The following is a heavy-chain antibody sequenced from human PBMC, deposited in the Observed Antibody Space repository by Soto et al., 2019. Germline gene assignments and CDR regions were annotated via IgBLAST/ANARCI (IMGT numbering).Heavy chain of an antibody. Sequence: EVQLVQSGAEVKKPGDSLKISCKGSGYSFNTYWIAWVRQMPGKGLEWMGIIYPGDSDSRYSPSFQGQVTFSADKSVSTAFLQWSSLKASDTAMYYCARLDNAGWYDADSWGQGTLVTVSS. CDR2: IYPGDSDS. CDR1: GYSFNTYW. D-gene: IGHD6-19*01. V-gene: IGHV5-51*03. J-gene: IGHJ4*02. CDR3: ARLDNAGWYDADS.